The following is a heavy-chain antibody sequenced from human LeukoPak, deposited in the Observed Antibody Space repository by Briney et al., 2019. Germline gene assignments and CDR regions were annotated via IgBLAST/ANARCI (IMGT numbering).Heavy chain of an antibody. CDR2: LYYSGST. D-gene: IGHD3-10*01. CDR1: GGSISSSSYY. CDR3: ARGGYYGSGNDFRFDP. Sequence: SETLSLTCTVSGGSISSSSYYWGWIRQPPGKGLEWIASLYYSGSTYYKPSLKSRATISVDTSKNQFSLKLSSVTAADTAVYYCARGGYYGSGNDFRFDPWGQGTLVTVSS. V-gene: IGHV4-39*07. J-gene: IGHJ5*02.